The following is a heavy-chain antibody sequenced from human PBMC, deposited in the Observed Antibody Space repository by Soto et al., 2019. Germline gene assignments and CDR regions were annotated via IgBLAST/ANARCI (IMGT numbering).Heavy chain of an antibody. CDR3: ARDNSIAAAEYYFDY. V-gene: IGHV3-33*01. Sequence: GGSLRLSCAASGFTFSSYGMHWVRQAPGKGLEWVAVIWYDGSNKYYADSVKGRFTISRDNSKNTLYLQMNSLRAEDTAVYYCARDNSIAAAEYYFDYWGQGTLVTVSS. CDR1: GFTFSSYG. J-gene: IGHJ4*02. D-gene: IGHD6-13*01. CDR2: IWYDGSNK.